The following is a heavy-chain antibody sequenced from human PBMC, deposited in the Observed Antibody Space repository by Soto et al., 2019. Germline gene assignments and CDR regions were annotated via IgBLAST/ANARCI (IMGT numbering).Heavy chain of an antibody. Sequence: PSATLSLTCTVSGGSISSSSYYWGWIRQPPGKGLEWIGSIYYSGSTYYNPSLKSRVTMSVDTPKNQFSLRLSSVTTADTAVYYCAGIRGYAGRPIDDWGQGHLVTFSS. CDR2: IYYSGST. D-gene: IGHD5-12*01. J-gene: IGHJ4*02. CDR1: GGSISSSSYY. V-gene: IGHV4-39*07. CDR3: AGIRGYAGRPIDD.